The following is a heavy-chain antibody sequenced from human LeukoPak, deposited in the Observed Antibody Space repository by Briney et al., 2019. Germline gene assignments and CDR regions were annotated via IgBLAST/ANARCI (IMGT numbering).Heavy chain of an antibody. D-gene: IGHD1-1*01. CDR1: GFTSSTYG. V-gene: IGHV3-30*02. CDR2: IRSDGSNK. Sequence: GGSLRLSCAASGFTSSTYGMHWVRQAPGKGLEWVAFIRSDGSNKYYADSVKGRFTICRDNSKHTLYLQMHSLRAEDTAVYFCAKDKDPWKSTSISDFDYWGQGTLVTVSS. CDR3: AKDKDPWKSTSISDFDY. J-gene: IGHJ4*02.